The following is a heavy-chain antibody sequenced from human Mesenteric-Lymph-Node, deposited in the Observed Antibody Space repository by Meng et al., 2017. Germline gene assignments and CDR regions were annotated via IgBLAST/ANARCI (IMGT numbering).Heavy chain of an antibody. J-gene: IGHJ4*02. CDR2: ISTYNGNT. V-gene: IGHV1-18*01. CDR1: GYIFTTFG. CDR3: ATSGRIAVTGNFDY. Sequence: GQVGQHGAEVKKPGASVKVSCKAFGYIFTTFGLSWVRQAPGQGLEWMGWISTYNGNTNYAPKLQGRVTLTTDTSTNTAYMELRSLRSDDTAVYYCATSGRIAVTGNFDYWGQGTLVTVSS. D-gene: IGHD6-19*01.